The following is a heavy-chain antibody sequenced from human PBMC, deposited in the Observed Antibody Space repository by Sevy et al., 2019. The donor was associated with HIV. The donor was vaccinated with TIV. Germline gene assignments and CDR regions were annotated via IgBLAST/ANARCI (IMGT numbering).Heavy chain of an antibody. D-gene: IGHD4-4*01. V-gene: IGHV1-46*01. CDR1: GYTFTSYY. CDR2: INPSGGST. CDR3: ARLTYSTDYYYGMDV. J-gene: IGHJ6*02. Sequence: ASVKVSCKASGYTFTSYYMHWVRQAPGQGLEWMGIINPSGGSTSYGQKFQGRVTMTRDTSTSTVYMELSSLRSEDTAVYYCARLTYSTDYYYGMDVWGQGTTVSVSS.